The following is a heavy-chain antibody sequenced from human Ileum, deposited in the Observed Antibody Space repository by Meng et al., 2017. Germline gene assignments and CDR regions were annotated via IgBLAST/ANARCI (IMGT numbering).Heavy chain of an antibody. V-gene: IGHV3-21*01. J-gene: IGHJ4*02. CDR1: GFTFSSYS. D-gene: IGHD6-13*01. Sequence: EVALVESGGGLVKPGGSLGLSCAASGFTFSSYSMNWVRQAPGKGLEWVSSISSSSSYIYYADSVKGRFTISRDNAKNSLYLQMNSLRAEDTAVYYCARDGYSSSSFDYWGQGTLVTVSS. CDR2: ISSSSSYI. CDR3: ARDGYSSSSFDY.